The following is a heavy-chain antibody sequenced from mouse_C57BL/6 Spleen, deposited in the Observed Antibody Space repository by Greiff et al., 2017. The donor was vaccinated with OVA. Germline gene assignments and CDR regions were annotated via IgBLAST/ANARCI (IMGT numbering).Heavy chain of an antibody. D-gene: IGHD2-13*01. Sequence: VQLQQPGAELVRPGSSVKLSCKASGYTFTSYWMHWVKQRPIQGLEWIGNIDPSDSDTHYNQKFKDKATLTVDKSSSTAYMQLSSLTSEDSAVYYCARDGDYDAMDYWGQGTSVTVSS. J-gene: IGHJ4*01. CDR2: IDPSDSDT. CDR3: ARDGDYDAMDY. V-gene: IGHV1-52*01. CDR1: GYTFTSYW.